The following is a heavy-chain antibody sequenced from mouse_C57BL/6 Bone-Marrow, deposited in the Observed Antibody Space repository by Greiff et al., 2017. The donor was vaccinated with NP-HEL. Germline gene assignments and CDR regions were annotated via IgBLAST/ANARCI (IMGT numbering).Heavy chain of an antibody. CDR3: ARVGPLRGDY. Sequence: QVQLQQSGAALVKPGASVKISCKASGYAFSSYWMNWVKQRPGKGLEWIGQIYPGDGDTNYNGKFKGKATLTADKSSSTAYMQLSSLTSEDAAVYFCARVGPLRGDYWGQGTSVTVSS. D-gene: IGHD1-1*01. CDR2: IYPGDGDT. V-gene: IGHV1-80*01. CDR1: GYAFSSYW. J-gene: IGHJ4*01.